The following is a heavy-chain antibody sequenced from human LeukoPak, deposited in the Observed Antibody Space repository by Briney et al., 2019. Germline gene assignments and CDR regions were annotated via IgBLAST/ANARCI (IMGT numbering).Heavy chain of an antibody. D-gene: IGHD3-22*01. CDR1: GGSISSGGYY. V-gene: IGHV4-31*03. CDR2: IYYSGST. CDR3: ARDPDYYDSSGYSRKPDAFDI. Sequence: SQTLSLTCTVSGGSISSGGYYWSWIRQHPGKGLEWIGYIYYSGSTYYNPSLKSRVTISVDTSKNQFSLKLSSVTAADTAVYYCARDPDYYDSSGYSRKPDAFDIWGQGTMVTVSS. J-gene: IGHJ3*02.